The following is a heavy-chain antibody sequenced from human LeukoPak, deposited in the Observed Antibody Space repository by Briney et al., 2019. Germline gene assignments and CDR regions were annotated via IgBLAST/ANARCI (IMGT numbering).Heavy chain of an antibody. CDR1: GYTFTSYG. Sequence: ASVKVSCKASGYTFTSYGISWVRQAPGQGLEWMGWISAYNGNTNHAQKLQGRVTMTTDTSTSTAYMELRSLRSDDTAVYYCARTSGSYYVKTYYFDYWGQGTLVTVSS. CDR3: ARTSGSYYVKTYYFDY. CDR2: ISAYNGNT. J-gene: IGHJ4*02. D-gene: IGHD1-26*01. V-gene: IGHV1-18*01.